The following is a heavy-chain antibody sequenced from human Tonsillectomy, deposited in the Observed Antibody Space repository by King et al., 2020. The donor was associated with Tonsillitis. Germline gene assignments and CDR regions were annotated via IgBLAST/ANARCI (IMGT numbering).Heavy chain of an antibody. CDR1: GITFSNYG. CDR2: ISNDGSSA. CDR3: AKGCSTGSESYIIEN. J-gene: IGHJ4*02. V-gene: IGHV3-30*18. Sequence: VQLVESGGGVVQPGKSLRLSCVASGITFSNYGFHWVRQAPGKRLEWLAVISNDGSSATYEDSVRGRFTVSRDNSKNTLFLQMNSLRAEDTAVYYCAKGCSTGSESYIIENWGQGALVTASS. D-gene: IGHD1-26*01.